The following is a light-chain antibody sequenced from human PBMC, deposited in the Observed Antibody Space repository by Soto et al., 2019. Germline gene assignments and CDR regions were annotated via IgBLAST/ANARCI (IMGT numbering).Light chain of an antibody. J-gene: IGKJ3*01. CDR3: QQYGRD. V-gene: IGKV3-20*01. Sequence: VLTQSPATLSLSPGESATLSCRASQSVSSSYLAWYQQKPGQAPRLLIYGASSRATGIPDRFSGSVSGTDLTLTISRLEPEDFAVYYCQQYGRDFGPGTKVDIK. CDR2: GAS. CDR1: QSVSSSY.